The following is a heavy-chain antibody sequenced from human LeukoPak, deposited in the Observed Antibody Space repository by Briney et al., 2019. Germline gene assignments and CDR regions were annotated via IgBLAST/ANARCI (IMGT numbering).Heavy chain of an antibody. CDR1: GFTFSRSD. CDR2: ISASGGST. Sequence: GGSLRLSCEASGFTFSRSDMIWVRQAPGKGLEWVSIISASGGSTFYADSVRGRFTISRDNSKNTLYLQMNSLRAEDTAVYYCARYFDWLLPYNWFDPWGQGTLVTVSS. CDR3: ARYFDWLLPYNWFDP. D-gene: IGHD3-9*01. J-gene: IGHJ5*02. V-gene: IGHV3-23*01.